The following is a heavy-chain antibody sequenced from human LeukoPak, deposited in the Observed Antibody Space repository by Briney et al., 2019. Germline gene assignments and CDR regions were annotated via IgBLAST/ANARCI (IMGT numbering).Heavy chain of an antibody. J-gene: IGHJ4*02. CDR1: GYTFTGYY. Sequence: ASVKVSCKASGYTFTGYYMHWVRQAPGQGLEWMGWINPNSGGTNYAQKFQGRVTMTRDTSISTAYMELSRLRSDDTAVYYCARDPGYSSGWPFDYWGQGTLVTVSS. V-gene: IGHV1-2*02. CDR2: INPNSGGT. D-gene: IGHD6-19*01. CDR3: ARDPGYSSGWPFDY.